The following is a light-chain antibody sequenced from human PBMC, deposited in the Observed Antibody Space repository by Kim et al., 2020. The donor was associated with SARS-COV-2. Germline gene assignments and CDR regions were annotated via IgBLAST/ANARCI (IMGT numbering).Light chain of an antibody. CDR3: QSYDSSLSGFYV. J-gene: IGLJ1*01. Sequence: GTISCAGSSSNIGAGYDVHWYQQLPGTAPKPLIYDNTNRPSGVHDRFSGSNSGTSASLAITGLQAEDEADYYCQSYDSSLSGFYVFGTGTKVTVL. V-gene: IGLV1-40*01. CDR2: DNT. CDR1: SSNIGAGYD.